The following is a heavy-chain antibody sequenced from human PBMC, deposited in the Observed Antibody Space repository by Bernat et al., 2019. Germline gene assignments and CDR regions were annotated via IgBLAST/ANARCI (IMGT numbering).Heavy chain of an antibody. Sequence: QLQLQESGPGLVKPSETLSLTCTVSGDSISSDSYYWGWIRQPPGKGLEWIGSMHYSGTTYHNPSLKSRVTISVDTSKSQFSLELSSLTAADTAVYYCARNEGSTSWYYYMDVWGKGTTVTDSS. CDR2: MHYSGTT. CDR1: GDSISSDSYY. D-gene: IGHD2-2*01. CDR3: ARNEGSTSWYYYMDV. V-gene: IGHV4-39*01. J-gene: IGHJ6*03.